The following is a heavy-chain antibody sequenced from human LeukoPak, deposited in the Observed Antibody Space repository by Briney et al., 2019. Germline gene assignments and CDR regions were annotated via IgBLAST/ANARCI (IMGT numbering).Heavy chain of an antibody. CDR2: ISYDGSNK. V-gene: IGHV3-30*18. CDR1: VFSLSSYW. CDR3: AKVIYRYGSGSYYHDAFDI. D-gene: IGHD3-10*01. Sequence: HHGGSLRLSCAPSVFSLSSYWMTGVPDAPGRGLEWVAVISYDGSNKYYADSVRGRFTISRDNSKNTLYMQMNSLRAEDTAVYYCAKVIYRYGSGSYYHDAFDIWGQGTMVTVSS. J-gene: IGHJ3*02.